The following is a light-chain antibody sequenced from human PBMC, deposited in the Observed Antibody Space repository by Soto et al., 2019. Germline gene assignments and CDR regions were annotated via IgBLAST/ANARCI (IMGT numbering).Light chain of an antibody. V-gene: IGKV3-20*01. J-gene: IGKJ1*01. CDR1: QSVSSRY. Sequence: DIVLTQSPGTLSLSAGERATISCRTSQSVSSRYVAWYQQKPGQAPRLLIYGASSRASGIPDRFSGSGSGTDFPLTISRLEPEDFAVYYCQQYGRSWWTFGQGTKVEIQ. CDR2: GAS. CDR3: QQYGRSWWT.